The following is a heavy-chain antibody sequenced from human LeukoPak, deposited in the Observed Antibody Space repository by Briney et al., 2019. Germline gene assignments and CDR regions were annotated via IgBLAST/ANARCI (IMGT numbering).Heavy chain of an antibody. CDR2: ISGSGGST. CDR3: AKDLTYYYGSGGFGIDY. V-gene: IGHV3-23*01. D-gene: IGHD3-10*01. Sequence: AGGSLRLSCAASGFTFSSYAMSWVRQAPGKGLEWVSGISGSGGSTYYADSVKGRFTISRDNAKNSLYLQMNSLRVEDTALYYCAKDLTYYYGSGGFGIDYWGQGTLVTVSS. CDR1: GFTFSSYA. J-gene: IGHJ4*02.